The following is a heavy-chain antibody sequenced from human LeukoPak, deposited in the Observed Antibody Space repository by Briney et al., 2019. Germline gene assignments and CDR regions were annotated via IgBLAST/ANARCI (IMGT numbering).Heavy chain of an antibody. Sequence: GGSLRLSCAASGFTFSSYGMHWVRQAPGKGLEWVSAISGSGGSTYYADSVKGRFTISRDNSKNSLYLQMNSLRAEDTAVYYCARDGSPGWFDYWGQGTLVTVSS. J-gene: IGHJ4*02. D-gene: IGHD2-15*01. CDR3: ARDGSPGWFDY. CDR2: ISGSGGST. CDR1: GFTFSSYG. V-gene: IGHV3-23*01.